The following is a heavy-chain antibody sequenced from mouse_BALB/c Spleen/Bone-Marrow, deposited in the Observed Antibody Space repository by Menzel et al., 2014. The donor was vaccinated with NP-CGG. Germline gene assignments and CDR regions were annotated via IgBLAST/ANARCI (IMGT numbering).Heavy chain of an antibody. D-gene: IGHD1-1*01. CDR1: GYTFTNYW. CDR3: ARRGGYYGAMDY. J-gene: IGHJ4*01. CDR2: INPTNGRS. Sequence: VQLQQSGAELVKPGASVKLSCEASGYTFTNYWMHWVNRRPGQGLEWIGEINPTNGRSNYNEKFKSKATLTVDKSSSTAYMQLSSLTSEDSAVYYCARRGGYYGAMDYWGQGTSVTVSS. V-gene: IGHV1S81*02.